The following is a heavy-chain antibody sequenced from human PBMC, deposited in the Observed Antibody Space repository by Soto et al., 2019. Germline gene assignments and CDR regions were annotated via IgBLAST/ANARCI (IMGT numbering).Heavy chain of an antibody. Sequence: SETLSPTSTPSADSVRSVRSQSARLRRPTGKGLEWIGYIYNGGSTYYRPSLESRMHMSLDASRNHYSLRLTSVTAADTAGYFCARAPVGLDTISYFDYWGQGKLVTVSS. J-gene: IGHJ4*02. CDR1: ADSVRSVRSQ. CDR2: IYNGGST. V-gene: IGHV4-30-4*01. CDR3: ARAPVGLDTISYFDY. D-gene: IGHD3-3*01.